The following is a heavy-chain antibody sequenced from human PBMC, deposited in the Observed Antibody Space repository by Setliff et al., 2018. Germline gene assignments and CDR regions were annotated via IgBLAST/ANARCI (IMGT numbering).Heavy chain of an antibody. Sequence: SETLSLTCTVSGGSISSMSYYWGWIRQPPGKGLEWIGSIYHSGSSYYNSSLRSRVTISVDTSKNQFSLILRSVTAADTALYYCAASRAYTGAVEEWFLPKTFDFWGQG. CDR2: IYHSGSS. D-gene: IGHD3-10*01. CDR3: AASRAYTGAVEEWFLPKTFDF. CDR1: GGSISSMSYY. V-gene: IGHV4-39*07. J-gene: IGHJ4*02.